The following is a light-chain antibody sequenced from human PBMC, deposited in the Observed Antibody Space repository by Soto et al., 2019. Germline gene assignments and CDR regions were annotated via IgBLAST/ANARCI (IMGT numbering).Light chain of an antibody. Sequence: DIQMTQSPPTLSASVGDRVTITCRASQNIKSWLAWYQQKPGKAPKLLIYKASSLESGVPSRFSGSGYGTEFTLTISSLQPDDFATYYCQQFNSWSTWTFGQGTNVE. J-gene: IGKJ1*01. CDR2: KAS. CDR3: QQFNSWSTWT. CDR1: QNIKSW. V-gene: IGKV1-5*03.